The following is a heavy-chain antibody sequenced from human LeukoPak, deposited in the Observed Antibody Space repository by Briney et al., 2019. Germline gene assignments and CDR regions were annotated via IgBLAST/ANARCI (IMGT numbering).Heavy chain of an antibody. D-gene: IGHD2-2*02. Sequence: PGGSLRLSCAASGFTFSSYGMHWVRQAPGKGLEWVAVIWYDGSNKYYADSVKGRFTISRDNSKNTLYLQMNSLRAEDTAVYYCARDIVVVPAAIAWGHYYGMDVWGQGTTVTVSS. CDR1: GFTFSSYG. J-gene: IGHJ6*02. CDR2: IWYDGSNK. V-gene: IGHV3-33*01. CDR3: ARDIVVVPAAIAWGHYYGMDV.